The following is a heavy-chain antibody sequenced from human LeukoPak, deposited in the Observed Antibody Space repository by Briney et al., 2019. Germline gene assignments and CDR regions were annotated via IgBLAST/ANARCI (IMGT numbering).Heavy chain of an antibody. CDR3: ARVIGVAGTSDPATSDY. D-gene: IGHD6-19*01. CDR2: INHSGST. CDR1: GGSFSGYY. J-gene: IGHJ4*02. Sequence: PSETLSLTCAVYGGSFSGYYWSWIRQPPGKGLEWIGEINHSGSTNYNPSLKSRVTISVDTSKNQFSLKLSSVTAADTAVYYCARVIGVAGTSDPATSDYWGQGTLVTVSS. V-gene: IGHV4-34*01.